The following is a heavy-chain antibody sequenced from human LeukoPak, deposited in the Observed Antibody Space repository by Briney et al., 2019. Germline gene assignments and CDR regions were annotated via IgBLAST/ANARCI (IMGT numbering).Heavy chain of an antibody. CDR3: AKDEDYGGWGSDYMDV. J-gene: IGHJ6*03. D-gene: IGHD4-23*01. CDR2: ISSSSSYI. Sequence: PGGSLRLSCAASGFTFSSYSMNWVRQAPGKGLEWVSSISSSSSYIYYADSVKGRFTISRDNSKNTLYLQMNSLRAEDTAVYYCAKDEDYGGWGSDYMDVWGKGTTVTVSS. V-gene: IGHV3-21*04. CDR1: GFTFSSYS.